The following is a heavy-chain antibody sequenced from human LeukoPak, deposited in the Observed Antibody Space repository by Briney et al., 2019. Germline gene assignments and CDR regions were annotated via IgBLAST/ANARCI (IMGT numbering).Heavy chain of an antibody. Sequence: SETLSLTCTVPGGSISSGGYYWSWIRQHPGKGLEWIGYIYYSGSTYYNPSLKSRVTISVDTSKNQFSLKLSSVTAADTAVYYCARGVGYCSGGSCYGGGVFDYWGQGTLVTVSS. CDR2: IYYSGST. V-gene: IGHV4-31*03. D-gene: IGHD2-15*01. J-gene: IGHJ4*02. CDR3: ARGVGYCSGGSCYGGGVFDY. CDR1: GGSISSGGYY.